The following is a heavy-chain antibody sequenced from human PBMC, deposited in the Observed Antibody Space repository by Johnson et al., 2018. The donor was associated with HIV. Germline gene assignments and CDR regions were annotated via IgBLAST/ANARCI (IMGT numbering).Heavy chain of an antibody. CDR2: IYSGGST. D-gene: IGHD3-3*01. V-gene: IGHV3-66*01. CDR3: ARDRRITIFGSGRAVQSNDAFDI. Sequence: VQLVESGGDLVQPGGSLRLSCAASGFTVSSNYMSWVRQAPGKGLEWVSVIYSGGSTYYADSVKGRFTISRDNSKNTLYLQMNSLRAEDTAVYYCARDRRITIFGSGRAVQSNDAFDIWGQGTMVTLSS. CDR1: GFTVSSNY. J-gene: IGHJ3*02.